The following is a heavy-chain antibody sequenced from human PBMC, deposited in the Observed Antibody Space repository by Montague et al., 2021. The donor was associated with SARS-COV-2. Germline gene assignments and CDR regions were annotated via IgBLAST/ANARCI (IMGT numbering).Heavy chain of an antibody. V-gene: IGHV4-59*01. D-gene: IGHD3-10*01. CDR3: AREFGSGSSNPTY. J-gene: IGHJ4*02. CDR1: GDSIITYF. Sequence: SETLSLTCTVSGDSIITYFWSWIRQPPGKGLEWIGDIYYYGNTHYNPSLKSRATISIDTSRNQFSLQLRSVTTADTAVYFCAREFGSGSSNPTYWGQGVLVTVSS. CDR2: IYYYGNT.